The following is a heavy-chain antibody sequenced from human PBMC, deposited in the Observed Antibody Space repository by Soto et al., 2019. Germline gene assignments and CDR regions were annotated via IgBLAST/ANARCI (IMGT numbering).Heavy chain of an antibody. CDR1: GFTFSHYA. CDR2: MSYDGSNE. J-gene: IGHJ4*02. Sequence: QVQLVESGGGVVQPGRSLRLSCAASGFTFSHYAMHWVRQAPGTGLEWVALMSYDGSNEYYADSVKGRFTISRDNSKNTLYLQMNCLRAEDTAVYYCAKDGSHNFDYWGQGTLVTVSS. D-gene: IGHD1-26*01. CDR3: AKDGSHNFDY. V-gene: IGHV3-30*18.